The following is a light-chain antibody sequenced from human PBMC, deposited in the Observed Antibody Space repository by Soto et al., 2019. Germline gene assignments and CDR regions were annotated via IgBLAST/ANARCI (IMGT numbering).Light chain of an antibody. CDR1: SSDVGGYTY. CDR3: SSFSRSTTLDYV. V-gene: IGLV2-14*01. J-gene: IGLJ1*01. Sequence: QSALTQPASVSGSPGQSITISCTGTSSDVGGYTYVSWYQRYPGKAPQLIIYEVSNRPSGVSNRFSGSKSGNTASLTISGLQAEDEADYYCSSFSRSTTLDYVFGTVTKLTVL. CDR2: EVS.